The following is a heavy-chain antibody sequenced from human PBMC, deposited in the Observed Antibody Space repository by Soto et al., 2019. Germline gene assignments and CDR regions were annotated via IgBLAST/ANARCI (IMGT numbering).Heavy chain of an antibody. CDR1: GYTFTSYA. J-gene: IGHJ4*02. CDR2: INAGNGNT. Sequence: QVQLVQSGAEVKKPGASVKVSCKASGYTFTSYAMHWVRQAPGQRLEWMGWINAGNGNTKYSQKFQGRVTITRDTAASTAYMELSSLRSEDTAVYYCARDMGFGLSDYWGQGTLVSVSS. V-gene: IGHV1-3*01. CDR3: ARDMGFGLSDY. D-gene: IGHD3-10*01.